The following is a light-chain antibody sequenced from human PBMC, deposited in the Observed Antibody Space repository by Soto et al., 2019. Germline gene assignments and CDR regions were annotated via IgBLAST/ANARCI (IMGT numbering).Light chain of an antibody. V-gene: IGKV3-20*01. Sequence: EIVLTQSPATLSLSPGEGATLSCRASQSVASYLAWYQQKPGQVPRPLIYAASSRATGIPDRFSGSGSGTDFTLTISGXEPEDSAVYYCQQYGTSPRTFGQGTKVDIK. CDR2: AAS. CDR1: QSVASY. CDR3: QQYGTSPRT. J-gene: IGKJ1*01.